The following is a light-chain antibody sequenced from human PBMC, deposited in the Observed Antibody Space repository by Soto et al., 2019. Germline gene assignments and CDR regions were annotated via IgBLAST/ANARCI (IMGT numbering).Light chain of an antibody. CDR2: DNN. CDR3: QSYDSSLSGSV. V-gene: IGLV1-40*01. CDR1: SSNIGAGYD. J-gene: IGLJ2*01. Sequence: QSVLTQPPSVSGAPGQRVTISCTGSSSNIGAGYDVHWYQQVPGTAPKLLISDNNNRPSGVPDRLSGSKSGTSASLAITGLQAEDEADYHCQSYDSSLSGSVFGGGTKLTVL.